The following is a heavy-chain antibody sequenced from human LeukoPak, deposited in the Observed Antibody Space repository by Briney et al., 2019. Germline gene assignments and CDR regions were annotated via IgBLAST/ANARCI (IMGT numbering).Heavy chain of an antibody. J-gene: IGHJ6*02. Sequence: GGSLRLSCAASGFTVSTNYINWGRQAPGKGLEWVSVIHSGGTTNYADSVKGRFTISRDTSKNTLYLQMSRLRAEDTAVYYCARGLYGSGSYVGNGMDVWGQGTTVTVSS. D-gene: IGHD3-10*01. V-gene: IGHV3-66*01. CDR2: IHSGGTT. CDR1: GFTVSTNY. CDR3: ARGLYGSGSYVGNGMDV.